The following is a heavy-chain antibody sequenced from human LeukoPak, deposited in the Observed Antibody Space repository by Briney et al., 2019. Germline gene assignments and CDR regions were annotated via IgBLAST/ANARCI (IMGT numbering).Heavy chain of an antibody. CDR1: GGTFSSYA. V-gene: IGHV1-69*13. Sequence: ASVKVSCKASGGTFSSYAISWVRQAPGQGLEWMGGIIPIFGTANYAQKFQGRVTITADESTSTAYMELSSLRSEDTAVYYCASIKYYYDSSTRDAFDIWGQGTMVTVSS. D-gene: IGHD3-22*01. J-gene: IGHJ3*02. CDR3: ASIKYYYDSSTRDAFDI. CDR2: IIPIFGTA.